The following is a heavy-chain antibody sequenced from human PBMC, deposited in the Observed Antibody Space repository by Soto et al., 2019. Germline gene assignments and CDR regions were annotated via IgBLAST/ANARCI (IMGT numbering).Heavy chain of an antibody. D-gene: IGHD3-10*01. J-gene: IGHJ4*01. Sequence: ASVKVSCKASGYNFMPYGVNWVRQAPGQGLEWMGWISPWKGNTNYAQSFQGRVTMTTDTSTSTAYMELRSLTYDDTAVYYCARDLDPSGSYYTDYWGQ. V-gene: IGHV1-18*04. CDR2: ISPWKGNT. CDR1: GYNFMPYG. CDR3: ARDLDPSGSYYTDY.